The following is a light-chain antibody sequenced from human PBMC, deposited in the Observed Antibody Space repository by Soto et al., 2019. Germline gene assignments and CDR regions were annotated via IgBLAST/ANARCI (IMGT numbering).Light chain of an antibody. J-gene: IGKJ2*01. CDR1: QTIGSS. CDR2: DAS. V-gene: IGKV1-5*01. Sequence: DIQMTQSPSTLSASVGDRVTITCRASQTIGSSLAWYQHKPGKAPKLLIFDASTLQTGVSSRFSGIGFGTDFTLSISNLQPDDFATYYCQQHNDYSPVTFGQGTKLEIK. CDR3: QQHNDYSPVT.